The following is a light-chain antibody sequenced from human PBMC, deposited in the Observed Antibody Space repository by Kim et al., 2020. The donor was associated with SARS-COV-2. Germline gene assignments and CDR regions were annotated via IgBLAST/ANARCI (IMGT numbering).Light chain of an antibody. V-gene: IGKV1-5*01. CDR3: QQYNSYSRT. CDR1: QSISGW. J-gene: IGKJ1*01. CDR2: DAS. Sequence: IQMTQSPSTLSASVGDRVTITCRASQSISGWLAWYQQKPGEAPKLLIFDASSLQGGVPSRFSGSGSGTEFTLTISSLQPDDFGTYYCQQYNSYSRTFGQGTKVEIK.